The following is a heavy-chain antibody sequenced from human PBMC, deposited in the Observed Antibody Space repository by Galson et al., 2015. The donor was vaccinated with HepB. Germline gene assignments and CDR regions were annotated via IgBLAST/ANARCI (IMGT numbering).Heavy chain of an antibody. CDR2: INHSGST. CDR3: ARGDYVWGSYRLTLFDY. D-gene: IGHD3-16*02. Sequence: ETLSLTCAVYGGSFSGYYWSWIRQPPVKGLEWIGEINHSGSTNYNPSLKSRVTVSVDTSKNQFSLKLSSVTAADTAVYYCARGDYVWGSYRLTLFDYWGQGTLVTVSS. J-gene: IGHJ4*02. CDR1: GGSFSGYY. V-gene: IGHV4-34*01.